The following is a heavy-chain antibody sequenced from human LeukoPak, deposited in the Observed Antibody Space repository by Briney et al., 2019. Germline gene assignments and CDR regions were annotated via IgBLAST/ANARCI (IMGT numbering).Heavy chain of an antibody. CDR3: ARDAAATDGMDV. Sequence: GGSLRPSCAASGFTFSSYGMHWARQAPGKGLEWVAVIWYDGSNKYYADSVKGRFTISRDNSKNTLYLQMNSLRAEDTAVYYCARDAAATDGMDVWGQGTTVTVSS. CDR1: GFTFSSYG. CDR2: IWYDGSNK. J-gene: IGHJ6*02. V-gene: IGHV3-33*01. D-gene: IGHD2-15*01.